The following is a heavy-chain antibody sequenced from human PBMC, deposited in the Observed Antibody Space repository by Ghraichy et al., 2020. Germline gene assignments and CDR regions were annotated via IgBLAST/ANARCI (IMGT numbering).Heavy chain of an antibody. Sequence: SCAASGFTLSNYWMHWVRQGPGKGLVWVSRISTDGTTTKYADSVKGRFTISRDNAGNTLYLQMNSLRAEDTAVYYCARFFPLPSGKGGMDVWGQGTTVTVSS. CDR1: GFTLSNYW. CDR3: ARFFPLPSGKGGMDV. V-gene: IGHV3-74*03. J-gene: IGHJ6*02. CDR2: ISTDGTTT. D-gene: IGHD4-23*01.